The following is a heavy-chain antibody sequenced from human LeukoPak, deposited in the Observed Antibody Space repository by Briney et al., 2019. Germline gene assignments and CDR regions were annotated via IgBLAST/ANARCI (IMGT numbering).Heavy chain of an antibody. CDR3: AKVRPYYYDSSGYLDY. V-gene: IGHV3-66*01. CDR2: IYSGGST. J-gene: IGHJ4*02. D-gene: IGHD3-22*01. Sequence: PGGSLRLSCAASEFSVGSNYMTWVRQAPGKGLEWVSLIYSGGSTYYADSVKGRFTISRDNSKNTLYLQMNSLRAEDTAVYYCAKVRPYYYDSSGYLDYWGQGTLVTVSS. CDR1: EFSVGSNY.